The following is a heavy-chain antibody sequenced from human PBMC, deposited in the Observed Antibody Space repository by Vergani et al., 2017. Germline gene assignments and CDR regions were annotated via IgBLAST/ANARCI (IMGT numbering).Heavy chain of an antibody. Sequence: QVQLVQSGAEVKKPGASVKVSCKASGYTFTSYGISWVRQAPGQGLEWMGWISAYNGNPNYAQKLQGRVTMTTDTSTSTAYMELRSLRSDDTAVYYCAREAYCGGDCYSRDYYYYGMDVWGQGTTVTVSS. V-gene: IGHV1-18*01. CDR2: ISAYNGNP. CDR1: GYTFTSYG. CDR3: AREAYCGGDCYSRDYYYYGMDV. J-gene: IGHJ6*02. D-gene: IGHD2-21*02.